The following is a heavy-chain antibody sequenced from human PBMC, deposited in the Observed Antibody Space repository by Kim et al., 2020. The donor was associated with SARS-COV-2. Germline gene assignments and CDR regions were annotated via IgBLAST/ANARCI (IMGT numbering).Heavy chain of an antibody. CDR1: GFTFSNYE. J-gene: IGHJ4*02. D-gene: IGHD3-10*01. CDR2: IRGIVSTM. Sequence: GGSLRLSCAGSGFTFSNYEMNWVRQAPGKGLEWVSYIRGIVSTMYYADSVKGRFTISRDNAKNSLFLQMNSLRVEDTAVYYCARGGTRGFGDFDYWGQGTLVTVSS. CDR3: ARGGTRGFGDFDY. V-gene: IGHV3-48*03.